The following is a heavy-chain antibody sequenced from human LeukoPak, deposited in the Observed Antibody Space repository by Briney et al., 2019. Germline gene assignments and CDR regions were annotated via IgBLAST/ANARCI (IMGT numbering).Heavy chain of an antibody. Sequence: GGSLRLSCAASGFTFDNYGMSWVRQAPGKGLEWVSGINWNGGSTGYADSAKGRFTISRDNAKNSLYLQMNSLRAEDTALYYCARDGDYGPFDYWGQGTLVTVSS. J-gene: IGHJ4*02. CDR3: ARDGDYGPFDY. V-gene: IGHV3-20*04. D-gene: IGHD4-17*01. CDR1: GFTFDNYG. CDR2: INWNGGST.